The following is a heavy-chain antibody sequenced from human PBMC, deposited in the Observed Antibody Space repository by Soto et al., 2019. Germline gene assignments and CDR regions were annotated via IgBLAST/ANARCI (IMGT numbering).Heavy chain of an antibody. CDR2: IYWDDDK. D-gene: IGHD3-16*01. V-gene: IGHV2-5*02. Sequence: QITLKESGPTLVKPTQTITLTCTFSGFSLSTSGVGVGWIRQPPGKALEWLALIYWDDDKRYSPSLKSRLTITKDTSKNQVVLTMTNMDPVDTATYYCAHGRGGGGMGAFDIWGQGTMVTVSS. J-gene: IGHJ3*02. CDR1: GFSLSTSGVG. CDR3: AHGRGGGGMGAFDI.